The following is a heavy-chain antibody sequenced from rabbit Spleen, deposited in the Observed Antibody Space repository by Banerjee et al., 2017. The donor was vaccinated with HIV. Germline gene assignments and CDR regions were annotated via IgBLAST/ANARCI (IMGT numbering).Heavy chain of an antibody. CDR3: ARHADWVGLDL. CDR1: GFSFSDIHW. V-gene: IGHV1S45*01. CDR2: IYTAGGST. Sequence: EESGGGLVKPEGSLTLTCTASGFSFSDIHWISWVRQAPGKGLEWIAYIYTAGGSTYYASWAKGRFTITRSTRLNTVTLQLSSLTGADTATYFCARHADWVGLDLWGQGTLVTVS. D-gene: IGHD2-1*01. J-gene: IGHJ3*01.